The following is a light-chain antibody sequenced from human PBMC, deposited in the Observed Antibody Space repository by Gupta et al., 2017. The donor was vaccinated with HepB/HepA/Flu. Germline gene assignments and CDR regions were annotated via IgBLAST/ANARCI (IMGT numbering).Light chain of an antibody. CDR1: QNISLY. Sequence: DIKLTQSTPSLSASGRDRVSITCRASQNISLYLNWYQHKPGIAPKLLIYGTTNLRTGVPSRFSVSGSGTDFTLTISSLQPEDFATDICQQTYTVPWTFGQGTKV. CDR3: QQTYTVPWT. V-gene: IGKV1-39*01. CDR2: GTT. J-gene: IGKJ1*01.